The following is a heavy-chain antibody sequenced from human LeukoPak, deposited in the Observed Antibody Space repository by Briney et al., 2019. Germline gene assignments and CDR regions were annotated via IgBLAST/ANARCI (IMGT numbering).Heavy chain of an antibody. CDR2: ISYDGSDK. CDR3: AKGAVYCNGTGCYFFDY. J-gene: IGHJ4*02. V-gene: IGHV3-30*18. D-gene: IGHD2-15*01. Sequence: PGGSPRLSCAASGFTFSSYGMHWVRQAPGKGLEWVAVISYDGSDKYYADSVKGRFTISRDNSKNTLYLQMNSLRTEDTAVYYCAKGAVYCNGTGCYFFDYWGQGTLVTVSS. CDR1: GFTFSSYG.